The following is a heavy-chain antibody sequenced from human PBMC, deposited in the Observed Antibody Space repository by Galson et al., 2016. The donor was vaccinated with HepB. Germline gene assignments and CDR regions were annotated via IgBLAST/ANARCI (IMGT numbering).Heavy chain of an antibody. Sequence: SLRLSCATSGFTFSRYAMHWVRQAPGKGLTFVSAISGDGGNTYYADSVKGRFTVSRDNSKKTLYLQMGSLRAEDMGVYFCAREARAPYYYDSSGYFRDALDMWGRGTMVTVSS. D-gene: IGHD3-22*01. J-gene: IGHJ3*02. CDR3: AREARAPYYYDSSGYFRDALDM. CDR1: GFTFSRYA. V-gene: IGHV3-64*02. CDR2: ISGDGGNT.